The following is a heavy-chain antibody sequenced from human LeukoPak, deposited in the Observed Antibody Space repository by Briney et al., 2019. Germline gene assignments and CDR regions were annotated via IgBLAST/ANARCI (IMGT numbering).Heavy chain of an antibody. D-gene: IGHD4-17*01. CDR2: IIPIFGTA. CDR3: ARIYGDYDGWFDP. CDR1: GGTFSSYA. Sequence: SVKVSCKASGGTFSSYAISWVRQAPGQGLEWMGGIIPIFGTANYAQKFQGRVTITADESTSTAYMELSSLRSEDTAVYYCARIYGDYDGWFDPWGQGTLVTVSS. V-gene: IGHV1-69*13. J-gene: IGHJ5*02.